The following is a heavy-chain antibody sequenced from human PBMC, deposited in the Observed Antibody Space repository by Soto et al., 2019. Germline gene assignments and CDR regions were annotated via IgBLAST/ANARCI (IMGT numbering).Heavy chain of an antibody. V-gene: IGHV1-2*04. Sequence: ASVKVSCKASGYTFTGYYMHWVRQAPGQGLEWMGWINPNSGGTNYAQKFQGWVTITGDESISTAYMELSRLRSEDTAVYYCARAQLFPAVRGYYYYYGMDVWGQGTTVTVSS. J-gene: IGHJ6*02. CDR2: INPNSGGT. CDR1: GYTFTGYY. D-gene: IGHD6-13*01. CDR3: ARAQLFPAVRGYYYYYGMDV.